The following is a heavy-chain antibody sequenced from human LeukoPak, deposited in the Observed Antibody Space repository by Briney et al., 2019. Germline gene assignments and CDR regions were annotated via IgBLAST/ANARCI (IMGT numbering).Heavy chain of an antibody. D-gene: IGHD3-10*01. Sequence: SETLSLTCAVYGGSFSGYYWSWIRQPPGKGLEWIGEINHSGSTNYNPSLKSRVTISVDTSKNQFSLKLSSVTDADTAVYYCARGAHPTYYYGSGSYLGPRLLFDPWGQGTLVTVSS. V-gene: IGHV4-34*01. CDR2: INHSGST. J-gene: IGHJ5*02. CDR3: ARGAHPTYYYGSGSYLGPRLLFDP. CDR1: GGSFSGYY.